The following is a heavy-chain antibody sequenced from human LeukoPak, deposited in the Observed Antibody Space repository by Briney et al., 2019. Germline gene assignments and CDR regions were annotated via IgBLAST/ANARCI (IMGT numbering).Heavy chain of an antibody. CDR1: GFTFDDYG. CDR3: ARDGGEGYDYGDYGEGYLDY. CDR2: INWSGGST. J-gene: IGHJ4*02. D-gene: IGHD4-17*01. V-gene: IGHV3-20*04. Sequence: GGSLRLSCAASGFTFDDYGMSWVRQAPGKGLEWVSGINWSGGSTGYADSVKGRFTISRDNAKNSLFLQMNSLRAEDTALYYCARDGGEGYDYGDYGEGYLDYWGQGTLVTVSS.